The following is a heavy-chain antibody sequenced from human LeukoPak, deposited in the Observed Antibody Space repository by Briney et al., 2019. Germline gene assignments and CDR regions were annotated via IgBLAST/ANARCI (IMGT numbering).Heavy chain of an antibody. CDR2: IKSKTDGGKT. CDR3: TTDRCGSYHGQLY. D-gene: IGHD1-26*01. Sequence: PGGSLRLSCAAPGFTFSNAWMSWVRQAPGKRLEWVGRIKSKTDGGKTDYAGPVKDRFTISRDDSKNTMYLQMNSLKTEDTAVYYCTTDRCGSYHGQLYWGQGTLVTISS. J-gene: IGHJ4*02. V-gene: IGHV3-15*01. CDR1: GFTFSNAW.